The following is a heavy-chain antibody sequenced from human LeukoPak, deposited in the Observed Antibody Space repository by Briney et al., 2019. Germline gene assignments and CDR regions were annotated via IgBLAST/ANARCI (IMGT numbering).Heavy chain of an antibody. Sequence: GGSLRLSCAASGFTFSDYYMRWIRQAPGKGLEWVSYISSSGSTIYYADSVKGRFTISRDNAKNSLYLQMNSLRAEDTAVYYCARDYYYDSSGYHAYWGQGTLVTVSS. CDR2: ISSSGSTI. D-gene: IGHD3-22*01. CDR1: GFTFSDYY. V-gene: IGHV3-11*01. J-gene: IGHJ4*02. CDR3: ARDYYYDSSGYHAY.